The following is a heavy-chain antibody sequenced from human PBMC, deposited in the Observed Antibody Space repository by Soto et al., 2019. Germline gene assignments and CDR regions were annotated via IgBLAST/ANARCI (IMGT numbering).Heavy chain of an antibody. Sequence: QVQLQESGPGLVKPSETLSLTCTVSGGSFKSGSYSWSWIRQPPGKGLEWIGYVYHTGRTSYNPSLKSRVSISLDTSKNQFSLNLDSVTAADTAVYFCARDFAYFHSWGHGTLVTVSS. CDR2: VYHTGRT. V-gene: IGHV4-61*01. D-gene: IGHD3-3*01. CDR1: GGSFKSGSYS. J-gene: IGHJ4*03. CDR3: ARDFAYFHS.